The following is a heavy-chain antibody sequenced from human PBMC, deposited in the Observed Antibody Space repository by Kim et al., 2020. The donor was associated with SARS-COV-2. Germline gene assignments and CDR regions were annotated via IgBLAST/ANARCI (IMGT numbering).Heavy chain of an antibody. D-gene: IGHD6-13*01. V-gene: IGHV3-53*01. J-gene: IGHJ3*02. Sequence: GGSLRLSCAASGFTVSSNYMSWVRQAPGKGLEWVSVIYSGGSTYYADSVKGRFTISRDNSKNTLYLQMNSLRAEDTAVYYCARDSYSSSWTHDAFDIWGQGTRVTVSS. CDR2: IYSGGST. CDR3: ARDSYSSSWTHDAFDI. CDR1: GFTVSSNY.